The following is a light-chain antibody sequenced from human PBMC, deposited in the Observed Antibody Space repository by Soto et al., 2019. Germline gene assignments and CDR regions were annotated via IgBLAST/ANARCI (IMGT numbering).Light chain of an antibody. Sequence: QLVLTQSPSASASLGASVKLTCTLSSGHSSYAIAWHQQQPEKGPRYLMKLNSDGSHSKGDGIPDRFSGSSSGTERYLTISSLQSEDEADYYCQTWSTGIRVFGGGTKHTVL. V-gene: IGLV4-69*01. CDR3: QTWSTGIRV. CDR2: LNSDGSH. J-gene: IGLJ3*02. CDR1: SGHSSYA.